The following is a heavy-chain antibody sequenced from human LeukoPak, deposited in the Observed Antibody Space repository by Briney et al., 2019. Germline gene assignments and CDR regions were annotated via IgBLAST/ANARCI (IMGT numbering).Heavy chain of an antibody. CDR2: ISAYNGNT. V-gene: IGHV1-18*04. Sequence: ASVKVSCKASGYTFTGYYIHWVRQAPGQGLEWMGWISAYNGNTNYAQKLQGRVTMTTDTSTSTAYMELRSLRSDDTAVYYCARGDIVATTFDYWGQGTLVTVSS. D-gene: IGHD5-12*01. J-gene: IGHJ4*02. CDR3: ARGDIVATTFDY. CDR1: GYTFTGYY.